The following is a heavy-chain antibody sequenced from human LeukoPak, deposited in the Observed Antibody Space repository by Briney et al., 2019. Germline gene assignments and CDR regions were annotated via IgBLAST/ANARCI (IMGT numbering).Heavy chain of an antibody. CDR1: GFTFSSYA. CDR3: ARGRFGELSVATFDI. Sequence: GGSLRLSCAASGFTFSSYAISWVRQAPGKGLEWVSAISGSGDSTYYADSVKGRFTISRDNSKNTLYLQMNSLRAEDTAVYYCARGRFGELSVATFDIWGQGTMVTVSS. V-gene: IGHV3-23*01. J-gene: IGHJ3*02. D-gene: IGHD3-10*01. CDR2: ISGSGDST.